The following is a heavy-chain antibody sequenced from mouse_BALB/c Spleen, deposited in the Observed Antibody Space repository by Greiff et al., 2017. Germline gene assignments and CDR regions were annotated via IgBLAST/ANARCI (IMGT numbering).Heavy chain of an antibody. J-gene: IGHJ3*01. CDR3: VRHFYYGSSYDPFAY. CDR1: GFTFNTYA. Sequence: EVKLMESGGGLVQPKGSLKLSCAASGFTFNTYAMNWVRQAPGKGLEWVARIRSKSNNYATYYADSVKDRFTISRDDSQSMLYLQMNNLKTEDTAMYYCVRHFYYGSSYDPFAYWGQGTLVTVSA. CDR2: IRSKSNNYAT. V-gene: IGHV10-1*02. D-gene: IGHD1-1*01.